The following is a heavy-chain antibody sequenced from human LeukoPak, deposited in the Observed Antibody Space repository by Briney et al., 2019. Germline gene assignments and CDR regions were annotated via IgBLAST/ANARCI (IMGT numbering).Heavy chain of an antibody. CDR3: ARVVYSGYDFLSYWFDP. Sequence: GASVKVSCKASGGTFSSYAISWVRQAPGQGLEWMGGIIPIFGTASYAQKFQGRVTITTDESTSTAYMELSSLRSEDTAVYYCARVVYSGYDFLSYWFDPWGQGTLVTVSS. J-gene: IGHJ5*02. D-gene: IGHD5-12*01. CDR1: GGTFSSYA. CDR2: IIPIFGTA. V-gene: IGHV1-69*05.